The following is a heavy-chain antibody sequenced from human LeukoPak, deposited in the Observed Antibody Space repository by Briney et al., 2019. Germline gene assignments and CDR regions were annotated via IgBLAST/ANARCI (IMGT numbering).Heavy chain of an antibody. D-gene: IGHD1-26*01. CDR2: ISYDGSNK. Sequence: GGSLRLSCVASGFTFSSYGMHWVRQAPGKGLEWVAVISYDGSNKYYADSVKGRFTISRDNSKNTLYLQMNSLRAEDTAVYYCAKDQGEWEPIYWGQGTLVTVSS. CDR3: AKDQGEWEPIY. CDR1: GFTFSSYG. J-gene: IGHJ4*02. V-gene: IGHV3-30*18.